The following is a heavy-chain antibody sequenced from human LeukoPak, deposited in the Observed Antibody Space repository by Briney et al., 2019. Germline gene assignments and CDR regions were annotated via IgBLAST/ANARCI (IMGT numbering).Heavy chain of an antibody. V-gene: IGHV4-59*01. CDR3: ATDEYNDGDYVGWTY. CDR1: GGSISDYY. D-gene: IGHD4-17*01. CDR2: IYDIGST. J-gene: IGHJ4*02. Sequence: SETLSLTCTVSGGSISDYYWSWIRQPPGKGLKGIGSIYDIGSTKYNPSLKSRVTISLDTSESQFSLKLRSLTAADTAIYYCATDEYNDGDYVGWTYWGQGTPVTVSS.